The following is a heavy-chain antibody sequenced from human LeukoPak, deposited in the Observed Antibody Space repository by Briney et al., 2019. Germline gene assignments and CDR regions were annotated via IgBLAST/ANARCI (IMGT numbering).Heavy chain of an antibody. V-gene: IGHV4-38-2*02. CDR2: IYHSGST. Sequence: SETLSLTCAVSGYSISSGYYWGWIRQPPGKGLEWIGNIYHSGSTYYNPSLKSRVTISVDTSKNQFSLKLSSVTAADTAVYYCARDDMVRGIKYYYYGMDVWSKGTTVTVSS. CDR3: ARDDMVRGIKYYYYGMDV. CDR1: GYSISSGYY. J-gene: IGHJ6*04. D-gene: IGHD3-10*01.